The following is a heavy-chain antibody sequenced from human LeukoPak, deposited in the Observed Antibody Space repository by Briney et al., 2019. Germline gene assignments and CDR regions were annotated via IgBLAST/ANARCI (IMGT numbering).Heavy chain of an antibody. J-gene: IGHJ4*02. CDR3: AKDQSFIGAAAGPFDY. V-gene: IGHV3-30*02. CDR1: GFTFSSYG. D-gene: IGHD6-13*01. Sequence: PGGSLRLSCAASGFTFSSYGMHWVRQAPGKGLEWVAFIRYDGSNKYYADSVKGRFTISRDNSKNTLYLQMNSLRAEDTAVYYCAKDQSFIGAAAGPFDYWGQGTLVTVSS. CDR2: IRYDGSNK.